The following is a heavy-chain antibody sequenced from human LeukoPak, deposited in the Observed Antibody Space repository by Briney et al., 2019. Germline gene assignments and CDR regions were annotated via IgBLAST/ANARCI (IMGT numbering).Heavy chain of an antibody. D-gene: IGHD5-18*01. V-gene: IGHV4-38-2*01. CDR1: GYSISSGYY. J-gene: IGHJ4*02. Sequence: PSETLSLTCAVSGYSISSGYYWGWIRQPPGKGLEWIGSIYHSGSTYYNPSLKSRVTISVDTSKNQFSLKLSSVTAADTAVYYCGTGDSYGSDYWGQGTLVTVSS. CDR3: GTGDSYGSDY. CDR2: IYHSGST.